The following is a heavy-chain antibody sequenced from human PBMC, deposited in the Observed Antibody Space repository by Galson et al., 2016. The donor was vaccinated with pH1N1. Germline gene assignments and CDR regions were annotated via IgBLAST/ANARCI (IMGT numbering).Heavy chain of an antibody. CDR2: TSWSTGMK. CDR3: AKDLGPFGSGSLAH. J-gene: IGHJ5*02. CDR1: GFSFNDYA. V-gene: IGHV3-9*01. Sequence: SLRLSCAGSGFSFNDYAMHWVRQPPGKGLEWITGTSWSTGMKGYADSVKGRLTISRDNARNSLHLEMNSLRPEDTAFYYCAKDLGPFGSGSLAHWGQGILVTVSS. D-gene: IGHD3-10*01.